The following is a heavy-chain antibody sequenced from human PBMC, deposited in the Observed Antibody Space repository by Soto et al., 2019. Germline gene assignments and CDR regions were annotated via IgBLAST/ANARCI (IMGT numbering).Heavy chain of an antibody. J-gene: IGHJ4*02. V-gene: IGHV3-33*01. CDR2: IWYDGSNK. CDR1: GFTFSSYG. D-gene: IGHD3-10*01. CDR3: ASDLFGSGSYYNPPDY. Sequence: QVQLVESGGGVVQPGRSLRLSCAASGFTFSSYGMHWVRQAPGKGLEWVAVIWYDGSNKYYADSVKGRFTISRDNSKNTLYLQMNSLRAEDTAVYYCASDLFGSGSYYNPPDYWGQGTLVTVSS.